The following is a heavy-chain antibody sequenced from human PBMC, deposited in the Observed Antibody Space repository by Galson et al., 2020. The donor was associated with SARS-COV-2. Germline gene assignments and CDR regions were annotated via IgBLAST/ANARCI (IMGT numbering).Heavy chain of an antibody. CDR2: INPNSGGT. V-gene: IGHV1-2*02. J-gene: IGHJ4*02. CDR1: GYTFTGYY. Sequence: GESLKISCKASGYTFTGYYMHWVRQAPGQGLEWMGWINPNSGGTNYAQKFQGRVTMTRDTSISTAYMELSRLRSDDTAVYYCARGGSRDSSAPFDYWGQGTLVTVSS. CDR3: ARGGSRDSSAPFDY. D-gene: IGHD3-22*01.